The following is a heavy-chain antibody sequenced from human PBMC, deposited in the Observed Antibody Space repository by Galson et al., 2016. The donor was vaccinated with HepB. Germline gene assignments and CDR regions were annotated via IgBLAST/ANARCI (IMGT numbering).Heavy chain of an antibody. CDR1: GGTFSSYA. CDR3: ARQKAVFALYYFDS. Sequence: SVKVSCKASGGTFSSYAISWVRQAPGQGLEWMGRIIPILGIANYAQKFQGGVTITADKSTSTAYMELRSRRSEDTAVYYCARQKAVFALYYFDSWGQGTLVTVTS. V-gene: IGHV1-69*04. CDR2: IIPILGIA. J-gene: IGHJ4*02.